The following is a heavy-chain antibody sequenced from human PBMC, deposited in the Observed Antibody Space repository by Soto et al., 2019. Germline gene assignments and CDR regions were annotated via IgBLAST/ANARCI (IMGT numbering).Heavy chain of an antibody. CDR2: ISYDGDNK. CDR3: ARPWGQLSTYYYGMDT. CDR1: GFTFRNYA. V-gene: IGHV3-30-3*01. D-gene: IGHD3-16*01. Sequence: GGSLRLSCAASGFTFRNYAMHWVRQAPGKGLEWVATISYDGDNKYYTDSVKGPFTISRDNSKNTLYLQINSLRPEDTAVYYCARPWGQLSTYYYGMDTWGQGTTVTVSS. J-gene: IGHJ6*02.